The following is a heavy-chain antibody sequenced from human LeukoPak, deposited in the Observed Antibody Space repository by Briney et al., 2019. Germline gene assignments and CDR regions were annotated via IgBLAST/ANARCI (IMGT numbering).Heavy chain of an antibody. CDR1: GFTFDDYA. CDR2: ISWNSGSM. CDR3: AKDFDDYGGAIDY. D-gene: IGHD4-23*01. Sequence: GGSLRLSCAASGFTFDDYAMHWVRQAPGKGLEWVSGISWNSGSMGYADSVKGRFTISRDNAKNSLYLQMNSLRAEDTALYYCAKDFDDYGGAIDYWGQGTLVTVSS. V-gene: IGHV3-9*01. J-gene: IGHJ4*02.